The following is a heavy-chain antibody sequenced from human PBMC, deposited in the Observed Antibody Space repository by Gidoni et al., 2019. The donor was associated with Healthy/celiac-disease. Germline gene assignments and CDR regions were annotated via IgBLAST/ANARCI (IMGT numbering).Heavy chain of an antibody. CDR1: GFTFSSYS. CDR2: ISSSSSYL. Sequence: EVQLVESGGGLVKPGGSLRLSCAASGFTFSSYSMNWVRQAPGKGLEWVSSISSSSSYLYYADSVKGRFTISRDNAKNSLYLQMNSLRAEDTAVYYCARSDTRWSPDYWGQGTLVTVSS. V-gene: IGHV3-21*01. CDR3: ARSDTRWSPDY. J-gene: IGHJ4*02. D-gene: IGHD2-8*01.